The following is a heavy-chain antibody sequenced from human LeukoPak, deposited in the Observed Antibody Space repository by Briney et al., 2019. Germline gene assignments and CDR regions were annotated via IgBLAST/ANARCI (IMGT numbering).Heavy chain of an antibody. D-gene: IGHD4-23*01. V-gene: IGHV3-33*01. Sequence: GGSLRLSCAASGSTFSNYGMHWVRKAPGKGREWVAVIWYDGSNKYYADSVKGRFIISRDNSKNTLYLQMNSLRAEDTAVYYCARDRYGANLPVDYWGQGTLVTVSS. J-gene: IGHJ4*02. CDR1: GSTFSNYG. CDR3: ARDRYGANLPVDY. CDR2: IWYDGSNK.